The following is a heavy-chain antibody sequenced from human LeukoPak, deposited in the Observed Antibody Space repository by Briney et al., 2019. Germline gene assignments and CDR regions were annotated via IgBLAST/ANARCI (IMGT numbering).Heavy chain of an antibody. D-gene: IGHD3-16*01. J-gene: IGHJ6*02. CDR2: IRQDGSEK. V-gene: IGHV3-7*01. CDR3: ARIMYSYYGMDV. CDR1: GFTFTSYW. Sequence: GGSLRLSCAASGFTFTSYWMSWVRQAPGRGLEWVANIRQDGSEKYYVDSVKGRFTISRDNAKNSLFLQMNSLRAEDTAVYYCARIMYSYYGMDVWGQGTTVTVSS.